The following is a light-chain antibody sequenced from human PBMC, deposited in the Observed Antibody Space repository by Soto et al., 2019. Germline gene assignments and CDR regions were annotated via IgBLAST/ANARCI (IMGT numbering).Light chain of an antibody. CDR3: CSYAGNSTFV. CDR1: STNLANYNL. J-gene: IGLJ1*01. Sequence: QSALTQPASVSGSPGQWITISCTGTSTNLANYNLVSWYQQYPGKAPKLIIYEVNKRPSGFSNRFSGAKSGNTASLTISGLQAEDEADYYCCSYAGNSTFVFGTGTKVTGL. V-gene: IGLV2-23*02. CDR2: EVN.